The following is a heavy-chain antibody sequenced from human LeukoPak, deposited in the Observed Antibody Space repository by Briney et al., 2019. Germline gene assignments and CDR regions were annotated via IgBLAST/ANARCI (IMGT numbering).Heavy chain of an antibody. J-gene: IGHJ6*02. Sequence: GASVKVSCKASGGTFSSYAFSWVRQASGQGLEWMGRIIPFLGLSSYAQKFQGRVTITADKSTSTAYMELNTLSLRSEDTAVYYCAREKTTSGGLDVWGQGTTVTVSS. CDR3: AREKTTSGGLDV. V-gene: IGHV1-69*04. CDR2: IIPFLGLS. CDR1: GGTFSSYA. D-gene: IGHD3-10*01.